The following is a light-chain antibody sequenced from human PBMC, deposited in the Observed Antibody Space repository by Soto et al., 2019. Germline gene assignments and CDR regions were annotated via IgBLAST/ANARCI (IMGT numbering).Light chain of an antibody. V-gene: IGKV3-20*01. CDR2: GAS. Sequence: EIVLTQSPGTLSLSPGERATLSCRASQSFHTNYLAWYQHRPGQAPRLLIYGASIRASGIPERFSGRGSGTDFTLTISRLEPEDSAVYYCQHYDSSPGFTFGGGTKMEI. CDR1: QSFHTNY. J-gene: IGKJ4*01. CDR3: QHYDSSPGFT.